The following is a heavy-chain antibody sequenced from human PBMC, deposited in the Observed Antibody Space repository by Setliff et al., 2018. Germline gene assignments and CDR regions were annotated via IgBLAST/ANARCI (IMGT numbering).Heavy chain of an antibody. CDR2: INWDGKTT. J-gene: IGHJ3*02. CDR3: TRFGDRNGIGI. D-gene: IGHD1-26*01. V-gene: IGHV3-20*01. CDR1: GFTFDKHG. Sequence: PGESLRLSCAASGFTFDKHGMNWVRQAPGKGLEWVSTINWDGKTTAYADSVKGRFTISRDNAKKFLYLHMNSLRDEDTALYHCTRFGDRNGIGIWGQGTMVTVSS.